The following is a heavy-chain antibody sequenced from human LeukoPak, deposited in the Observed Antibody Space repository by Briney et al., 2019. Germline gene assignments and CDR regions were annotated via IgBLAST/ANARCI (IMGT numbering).Heavy chain of an antibody. CDR1: GFTFSSYW. D-gene: IGHD3-22*01. V-gene: IGHV3-74*01. CDR3: ARVGNYYDSSGYYY. J-gene: IGHJ4*02. Sequence: PGRSLRLSCAASGFTFSSYWMHWVRQAPGKGLVCVSRINSDGSSTGYSYSVKGRFTISRDNAKNTLYLQMNSLRAEDTAVYYCARVGNYYDSSGYYYWGQGTLVTVSS. CDR2: INSDGSST.